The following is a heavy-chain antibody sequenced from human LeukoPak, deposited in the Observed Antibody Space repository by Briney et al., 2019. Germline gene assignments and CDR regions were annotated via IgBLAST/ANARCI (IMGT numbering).Heavy chain of an antibody. D-gene: IGHD3-3*01. Sequence: ASVNVSCKSSGYTFNSYDISWVRQAPGQGLEWMAWISTYNGNTNYALKVQGRATMTTDTSTSTAYMELRSLRSDDAAVYYCARVLRYDFWSAYYFHYWGQETLVLVSS. CDR1: GYTFNSYD. CDR2: ISTYNGNT. J-gene: IGHJ4*02. CDR3: ARVLRYDFWSAYYFHY. V-gene: IGHV1-18*01.